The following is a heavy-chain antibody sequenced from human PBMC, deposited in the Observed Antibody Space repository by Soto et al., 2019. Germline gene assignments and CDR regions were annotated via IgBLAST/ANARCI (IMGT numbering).Heavy chain of an antibody. CDR2: ITTGGSA. D-gene: IGHD3-10*01. CDR3: AKSRGDF. V-gene: IGHV3-23*01. Sequence: EVQLLESGGGLVQPGGSLRLSCAASGFSFSAYGMGWVRQAPGKGLEWVSGITTGGSAYFADSVKGRFTISRDNSTNTLYLQMNSLRAEDTAVYYCAKSRGDFWAQGTLVTVSS. CDR1: GFSFSAYG. J-gene: IGHJ4*02.